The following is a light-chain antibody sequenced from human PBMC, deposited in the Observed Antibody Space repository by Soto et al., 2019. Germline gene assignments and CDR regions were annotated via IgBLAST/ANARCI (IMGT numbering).Light chain of an antibody. CDR2: DTS. CDR3: QQYGSSPGT. J-gene: IGKJ1*01. Sequence: EIVLTQSPGTLSLSPGESATLSCRASQSVRDRYLAWYQQKPGQAPSLLIYDTSSRATGIPDRFSGSGSGTDFALTISRVEAEDSAIYFCQQYGSSPGTFGQGTKVEI. CDR1: QSVRDRY. V-gene: IGKV3-20*01.